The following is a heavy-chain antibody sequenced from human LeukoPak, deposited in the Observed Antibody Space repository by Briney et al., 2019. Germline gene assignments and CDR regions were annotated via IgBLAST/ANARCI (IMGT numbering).Heavy chain of an antibody. CDR1: GFTFSSYA. Sequence: AGGSLRLSCAASGFTFSSYAMSWVRQAPGKGLEWVSAISGSGGSTYYADSVKGRFTISRDNSKNTLSLQMNSLRVEDTAMYYCATCGLFGGYSYGYLDFWGQGTLVTVSS. V-gene: IGHV3-23*01. CDR2: ISGSGGST. D-gene: IGHD5-18*01. CDR3: ATCGLFGGYSYGYLDF. J-gene: IGHJ4*02.